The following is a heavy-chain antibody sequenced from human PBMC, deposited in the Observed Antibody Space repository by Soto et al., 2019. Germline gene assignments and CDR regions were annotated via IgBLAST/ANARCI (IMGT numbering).Heavy chain of an antibody. CDR3: ARPYSYIHHPNYYSYYFLDV. Sequence: QVPLVQSGAEVKRPGASVKVSCKASGYTFTNYDINWVRQAPGQGLEWMGWMNPKSGRTLYTQNFQGRVTMTRDTSITTAYLELGSLVSEDTAVYFCARPYSYIHHPNYYSYYFLDVWGEGTTVTVSS. V-gene: IGHV1-8*01. D-gene: IGHD3-16*02. CDR1: GYTFTNYD. CDR2: MNPKSGRT. J-gene: IGHJ6*04.